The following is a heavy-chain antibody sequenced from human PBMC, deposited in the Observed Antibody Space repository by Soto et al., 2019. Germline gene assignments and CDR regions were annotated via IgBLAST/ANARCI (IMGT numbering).Heavy chain of an antibody. V-gene: IGHV1-69*02. CDR1: GGTFSSYT. CDR3: ARVDYPLYCRSTSCYDWYNWFDP. J-gene: IGHJ5*02. CDR2: IIPILGIA. D-gene: IGHD2-2*01. Sequence: ASVKVSCKASGGTFSSYTISWVRQAPGQGLEWMGRIIPILGIANYAQKFQGRVTITADTSTSTAYMELSSLRSEDTAVYYCARVDYPLYCRSTSCYDWYNWFDPWGQGTLVTVSS.